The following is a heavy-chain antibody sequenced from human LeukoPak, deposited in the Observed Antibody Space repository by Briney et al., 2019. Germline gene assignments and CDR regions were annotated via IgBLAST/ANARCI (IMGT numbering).Heavy chain of an antibody. CDR2: IYYSGST. CDR3: ARDYSSSWYGAFDI. CDR1: GGPISSDY. J-gene: IGHJ3*02. V-gene: IGHV4-59*01. D-gene: IGHD6-13*01. Sequence: SEGLSLTCTVSGGPISSDYWSGGRQPPGKGGEWVGYIYYSGSTNYNPSLKSRVTISVDTSKTQFSLKLSSVTAADTAVYYCARDYSSSWYGAFDIWGQGTMVTVSS.